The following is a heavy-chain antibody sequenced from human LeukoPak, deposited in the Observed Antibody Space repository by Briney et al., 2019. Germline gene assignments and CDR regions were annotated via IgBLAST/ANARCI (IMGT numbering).Heavy chain of an antibody. CDR2: IYYSGST. V-gene: IGHV4-59*01. CDR1: GGSISSYY. CDR3: ASSSAMVRGALYGMDV. J-gene: IGHJ6*04. D-gene: IGHD3-10*01. Sequence: SATLSLTCTVSGGSISSYYWSWIRPPPGKGLEWIGYIYYSGSTNYNPSLKSRVTISVDTSKNQFSLKLSSVTAADTAVYYCASSSAMVRGALYGMDVWGKGTTVTVSS.